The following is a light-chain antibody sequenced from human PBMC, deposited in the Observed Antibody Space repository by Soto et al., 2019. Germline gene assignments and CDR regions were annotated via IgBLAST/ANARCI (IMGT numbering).Light chain of an antibody. Sequence: EIVMTQSPATLSVSPGERATLSCRASQSVSSNLAWYQQKPGQAPRLLIYGASTRATGISARFSGSGSGTEFTLTISSLQSEDFAVYYCQQYNNWPPLIFGGGTKVEIK. V-gene: IGKV3-15*01. CDR3: QQYNNWPPLI. CDR2: GAS. J-gene: IGKJ4*01. CDR1: QSVSSN.